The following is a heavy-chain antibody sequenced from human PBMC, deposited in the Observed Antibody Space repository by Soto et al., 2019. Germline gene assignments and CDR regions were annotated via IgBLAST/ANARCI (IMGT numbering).Heavy chain of an antibody. D-gene: IGHD2-15*01. Sequence: KQSQTLSLTCAISGDSVSSNSAAWNWIRQSPSGGLEWLGRTYYRSKWYNDYAVSVKSRITINPDKSKNQFSRQLNSVTPEDTAVYYCARFAVAYDAFDIWGQGTMVTVSS. CDR2: TYYRSKWYN. V-gene: IGHV6-1*01. J-gene: IGHJ3*02. CDR1: GDSVSSNSAA. CDR3: ARFAVAYDAFDI.